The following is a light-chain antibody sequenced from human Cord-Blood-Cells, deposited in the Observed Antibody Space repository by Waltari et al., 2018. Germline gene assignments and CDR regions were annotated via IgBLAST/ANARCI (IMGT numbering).Light chain of an antibody. CDR1: SSDVGGYNY. CDR2: DVS. J-gene: IGLJ2*01. CDR3: SSYTSSSTRV. Sequence: QSALTQPASVSGSPGQSITISCTGTSSDVGGYNYVSWYQQHPGKAPKLMIYDVSNRPPGVSNRFSGSKSSNTASLTISGLQAEDEADYYCSSYTSSSTRVFGGGTKLTV. V-gene: IGLV2-14*01.